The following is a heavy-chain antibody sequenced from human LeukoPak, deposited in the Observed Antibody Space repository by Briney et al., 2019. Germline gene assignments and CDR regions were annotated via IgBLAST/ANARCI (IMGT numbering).Heavy chain of an antibody. V-gene: IGHV3-21*01. Sequence: KAGGSLRLSCAASGFTFSSYSMNWVRQAPGKGLEWVSSISSSSSYIYYADSVKGRFTISRDNAKNSLYLQMNSLRAEDTAVYYCARDQISGFGGLFFDYWGQGTLVTVSS. CDR1: GFTFSSYS. J-gene: IGHJ4*02. CDR3: ARDQISGFGGLFFDY. CDR2: ISSSSSYI. D-gene: IGHD5-12*01.